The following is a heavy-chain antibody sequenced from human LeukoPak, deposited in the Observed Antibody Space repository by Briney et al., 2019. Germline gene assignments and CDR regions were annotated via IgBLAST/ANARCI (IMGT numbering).Heavy chain of an antibody. CDR3: AREIASSSYFDY. V-gene: IGHV1-46*01. CDR2: IKPSDGGT. CDR1: GYTFTTSY. Sequence: ASVKVSCKASGYTFTTSYMHWVRQAPGQGLEWMGIIKPSDGGTSYARKFQGRVTMTRDTSTSTVYMELSSLRSEDTALYYCAREIASSSYFDYWGQGTLVTVSS. D-gene: IGHD6-13*01. J-gene: IGHJ4*02.